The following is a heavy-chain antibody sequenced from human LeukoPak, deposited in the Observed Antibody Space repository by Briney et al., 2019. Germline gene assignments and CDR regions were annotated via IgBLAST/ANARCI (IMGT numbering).Heavy chain of an antibody. CDR2: IYYSGST. V-gene: IGHV4-39*01. CDR1: GGSISSSSYY. CDR3: GVVTLYYYYMDV. Sequence: PSEILSLTCTVSGGSISSSSYYWGWIRQPPGKGLEWIGSIYYSGSTYYNPSLKSRVTISVDTSKNQFSLKLSSVTAADTAVYYCGVVTLYYYYMDVWGKGTTVTVSS. J-gene: IGHJ6*03. D-gene: IGHD3-3*01.